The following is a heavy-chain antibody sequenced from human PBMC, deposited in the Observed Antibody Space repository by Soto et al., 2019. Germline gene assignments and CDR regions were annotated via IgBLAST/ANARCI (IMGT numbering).Heavy chain of an antibody. J-gene: IGHJ6*02. D-gene: IGHD5-12*01. Sequence: LQLQESGPGLVKPSETLSLTCTVSGGSISSRGYYWGWIRQPPGKGLEWIGSIYYSGSTYYNPYLASRVTISVDTSKNQFSLKLTSVTAADTAVYYCATVANYYYYGMEVWGQGTTVTVSS. V-gene: IGHV4-39*01. CDR2: IYYSGST. CDR1: GGSISSRGYY. CDR3: ATVANYYYYGMEV.